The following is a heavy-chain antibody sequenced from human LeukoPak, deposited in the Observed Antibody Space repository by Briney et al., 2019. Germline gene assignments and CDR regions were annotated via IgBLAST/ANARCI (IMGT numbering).Heavy chain of an antibody. CDR3: ARDYSGGTEPFDY. CDR1: GFTFSSYS. J-gene: IGHJ4*02. CDR2: ISSSSSYI. V-gene: IGHV3-21*01. D-gene: IGHD2-15*01. Sequence: GGSLRLSCAASGFTFSSYSMNWVRQAPGKGLEWVSSISSSSSYIYYADSVKGRFTISRDNAKNSLYLQMNSLRAEDTAVYYCARDYSGGTEPFDYWGQGTLVTVSS.